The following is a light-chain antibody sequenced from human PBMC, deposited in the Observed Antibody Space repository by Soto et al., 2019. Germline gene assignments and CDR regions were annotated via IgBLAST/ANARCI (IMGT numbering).Light chain of an antibody. CDR2: GNN. Sequence: QSALTQSPSVSGAPGQRVTISCTGGSSNIGAGYDVQWYQQLPGTAPRLLIYGNNNRPSGVPERFSGSNSGTSASLAISGLQADDELDYYCQSYDTGLGGYVFGTGTKLTVL. CDR3: QSYDTGLGGYV. V-gene: IGLV1-40*01. CDR1: SSNIGAGYD. J-gene: IGLJ1*01.